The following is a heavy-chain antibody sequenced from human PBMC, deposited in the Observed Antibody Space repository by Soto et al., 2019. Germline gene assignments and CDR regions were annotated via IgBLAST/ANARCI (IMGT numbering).Heavy chain of an antibody. CDR2: ISSSSSTI. J-gene: IGHJ6*02. V-gene: IGHV3-48*02. CDR1: GFSFSSYS. CDR3: AGASPGLLSTFRLGDYYYGMDV. D-gene: IGHD3-16*01. Sequence: QPGGSLRLSCAASGFSFSSYSMNWVRQAPGKGLEWVSYISSSSSTIYHADSVKGRFTISRDNAKNSLYLQMNSPRDEDTAVYYCAGASPGLLSTFRLGDYYYGMDVWGQGTTVTVSS.